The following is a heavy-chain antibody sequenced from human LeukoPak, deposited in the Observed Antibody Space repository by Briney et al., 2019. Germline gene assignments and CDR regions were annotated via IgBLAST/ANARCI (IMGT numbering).Heavy chain of an antibody. CDR3: ASLPHPEQQLVRIDDY. V-gene: IGHV3-21*01. CDR1: GFTFSSYS. CDR2: ISSSSSYL. D-gene: IGHD6-13*01. Sequence: PGGSLRLSCATSGFTFSSYSMNWVRQAPGKGLEWVSSISSSSSYLYYADSVKGRFTISRDNAKNTLYLQMNSLRAEDTAVYYCASLPHPEQQLVRIDDYWGQGTLVTVSS. J-gene: IGHJ4*02.